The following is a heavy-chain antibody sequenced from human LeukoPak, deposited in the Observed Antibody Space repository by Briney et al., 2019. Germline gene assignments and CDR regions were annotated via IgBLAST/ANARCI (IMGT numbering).Heavy chain of an antibody. Sequence: PGGSLRLSCGASGFTFGTYWMHWVRQAPGKGVVWVSGINSDGGTTTYADSVKGRFTISRDNAKNTLYLQMNNLRAEDTAIYYCATDSYVSGSYYRLFYWGQGTLVTVSS. CDR1: GFTFGTYW. CDR2: INSDGGTT. D-gene: IGHD3-10*01. J-gene: IGHJ4*02. V-gene: IGHV3-74*01. CDR3: ATDSYVSGSYYRLFY.